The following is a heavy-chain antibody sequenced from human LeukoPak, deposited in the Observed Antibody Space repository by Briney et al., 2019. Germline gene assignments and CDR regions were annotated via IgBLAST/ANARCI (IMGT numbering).Heavy chain of an antibody. J-gene: IGHJ6*03. D-gene: IGHD5-12*01. V-gene: IGHV1-2*02. Sequence: ASVKVSCKASGGTFSSYSISWVRQAPGQGLEWMGWINPNSGGTNYAQKFQGRVTMTRDTSISTAYMELSRLRSDDTAVYYCARVVNSGYDFYYYYYMDVWGKGTTVTVSS. CDR2: INPNSGGT. CDR1: GGTFSSYS. CDR3: ARVVNSGYDFYYYYYMDV.